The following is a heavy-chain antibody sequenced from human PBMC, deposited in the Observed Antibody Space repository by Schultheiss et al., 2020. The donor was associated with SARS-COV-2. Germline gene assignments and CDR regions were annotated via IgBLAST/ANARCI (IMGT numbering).Heavy chain of an antibody. D-gene: IGHD2-8*02. Sequence: GESLKISCAASGFTFSSYAMHWVRQAPGKGLEWVAVISYDGSNKYYADSVKGRFTISRDNSKNTLYLQMNSLRAEDTAVYYCARRSSGGTYYFDCWGQGTLVTVSS. CDR3: ARRSSGGTYYFDC. CDR2: ISYDGSNK. J-gene: IGHJ4*02. V-gene: IGHV3-30-3*01. CDR1: GFTFSSYA.